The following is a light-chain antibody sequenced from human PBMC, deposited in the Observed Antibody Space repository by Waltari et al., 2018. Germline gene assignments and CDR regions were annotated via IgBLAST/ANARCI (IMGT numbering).Light chain of an antibody. Sequence: DIQMTQSPSSLSASVGDRVTITCRASQGISSWLAWYQQKPGKAPNLLIYKSSSLQSGVPSRFSGSGSGTDFTLTISSLQPEDFATYYCRQYDSAPLTFGGGTKVEIK. V-gene: IGKV1-5*03. CDR1: QGISSW. CDR3: RQYDSAPLT. J-gene: IGKJ4*01. CDR2: KSS.